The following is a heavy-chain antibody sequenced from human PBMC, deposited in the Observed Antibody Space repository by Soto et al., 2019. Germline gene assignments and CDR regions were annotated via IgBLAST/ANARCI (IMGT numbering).Heavy chain of an antibody. CDR3: AKDKLGYCSGGSCHPRPYYMDV. CDR1: GFTFSSHA. CDR2: ISGSGGST. Sequence: GGFLRLSCAASGFTFSSHAMSWVRQAPGKGLEWVSAISGSGGSTYYADSVKGRFTISRDNSKNTLYLQMNSLRAEDTAVYHCAKDKLGYCSGGSCHPRPYYMDVWGKGTTVTVS. V-gene: IGHV3-23*01. D-gene: IGHD2-15*01. J-gene: IGHJ6*03.